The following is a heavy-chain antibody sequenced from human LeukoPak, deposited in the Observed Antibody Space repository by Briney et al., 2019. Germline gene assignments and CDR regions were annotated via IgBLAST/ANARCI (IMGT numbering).Heavy chain of an antibody. V-gene: IGHV4-34*01. CDR2: INHSGST. CDR1: GGSFSGYY. D-gene: IGHD3-9*01. CDR3: ARGKLRYFDWLPLPDY. J-gene: IGHJ4*02. Sequence: ASETLSLTCAVYGGSFSGYYWSWIRQPPGKGLEWIGEINHSGSTNYNPSLKSRVTISVDTSKNQFSLKLSSVTAADTAVYYCARGKLRYFDWLPLPDYWGQGTLVTVSS.